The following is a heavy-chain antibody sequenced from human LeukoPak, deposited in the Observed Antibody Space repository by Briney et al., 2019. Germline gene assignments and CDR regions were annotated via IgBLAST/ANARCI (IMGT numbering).Heavy chain of an antibody. CDR1: GGSISSYY. D-gene: IGHD2-15*01. J-gene: IGHJ6*03. V-gene: IGHV4-4*07. CDR2: IYTSGST. CDR3: ARGGSVANYYYYMDV. Sequence: ASETLSLTCTVSGGSISSYYWSWIRQPAGKGLEWIGRIYTSGSTNYNPSLKSRVTMSVDTSKNQFSLKLSSVTAADTAVYYCARGGSVANYYYYMDVWGKGTTVTVSS.